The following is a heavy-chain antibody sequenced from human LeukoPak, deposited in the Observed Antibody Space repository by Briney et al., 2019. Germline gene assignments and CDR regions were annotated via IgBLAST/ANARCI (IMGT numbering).Heavy chain of an antibody. CDR2: IRYDGSNK. Sequence: GGSLRLSCAASGFTFSSYGMHWVRQAPGKGLEWVAFIRYDGSNKYHADSVKGRFTISRDNSKNTLYLQMNSLRAEDTAVYYCAKSVTTMVRGYFDYWGQGTLVTVSS. J-gene: IGHJ4*02. CDR1: GFTFSSYG. D-gene: IGHD3-10*01. V-gene: IGHV3-30*02. CDR3: AKSVTTMVRGYFDY.